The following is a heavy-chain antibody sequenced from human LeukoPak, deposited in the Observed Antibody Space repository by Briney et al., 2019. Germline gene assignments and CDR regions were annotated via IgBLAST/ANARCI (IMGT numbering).Heavy chain of an antibody. V-gene: IGHV1-18*01. CDR3: ARVVPTYYGFWTSRLILGYYFDY. J-gene: IGHJ4*02. CDR2: ISAYNGNT. D-gene: IGHD3-3*01. CDR1: GYTFTSYG. Sequence: ASVKVSCKASGYTFTSYGISWVRQAPGQGLEWMGWISAYNGNTNYAQKLQGRVTMTTDTSTSTAYMELRSLGSDDTAVYYCARVVPTYYGFWTSRLILGYYFDYWGQGTLVTVSS.